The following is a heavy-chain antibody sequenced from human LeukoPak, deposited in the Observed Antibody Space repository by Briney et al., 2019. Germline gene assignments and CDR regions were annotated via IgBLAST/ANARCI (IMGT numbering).Heavy chain of an antibody. CDR3: NGNYFDSSGYSYYYYYMDV. V-gene: IGHV3-21*01. CDR2: ISSSSSYI. D-gene: IGHD3-22*01. J-gene: IGHJ6*03. CDR1: GFTFSSYS. Sequence: GGSLRLSCAASGFTFSSYSMNWVRQAPGKGLEWVSSISSSSSYIYYADSVKGRFTISRDNAKNSLYLQMNSLRAEDTAVYYCNGNYFDSSGYSYYYYYMDVWGKGTTVTVSS.